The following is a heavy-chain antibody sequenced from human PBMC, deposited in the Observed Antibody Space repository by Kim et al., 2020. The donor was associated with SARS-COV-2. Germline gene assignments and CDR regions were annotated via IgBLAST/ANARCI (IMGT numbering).Heavy chain of an antibody. CDR1: GFTFSSYA. V-gene: IGHV3-23*01. CDR3: AKDGRDYYDSSGYTYEESAVPGIDG. J-gene: IGHJ4*02. Sequence: GGSLRLSCAASGFTFSSYAMTWVRQAPGKGLEWVSSITGGGGSTYYADSVKGRFTISRDNSKNTLYLQMNSLRAEDTAVFYCAKDGRDYYDSSGYTYEESAVPGIDGWGQGTLVTVSS. D-gene: IGHD3-22*01. CDR2: ITGGGGST.